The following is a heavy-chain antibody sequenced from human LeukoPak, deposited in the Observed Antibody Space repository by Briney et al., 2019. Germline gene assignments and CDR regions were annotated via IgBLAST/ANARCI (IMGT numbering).Heavy chain of an antibody. J-gene: IGHJ4*02. CDR3: AKDSSIKGFDY. CDR1: GLTFINAW. D-gene: IGHD2-2*01. V-gene: IGHV3-23*01. CDR2: ISGSGGST. Sequence: GGSLRLSCATSGLTFINAWMSWVRQAPGKGLEWVSAISGSGGSTYYADSVKGRFTISRDNSKNTLYLQMNSLRAEDTAVYYCAKDSSIKGFDYWGQGTLVTVSS.